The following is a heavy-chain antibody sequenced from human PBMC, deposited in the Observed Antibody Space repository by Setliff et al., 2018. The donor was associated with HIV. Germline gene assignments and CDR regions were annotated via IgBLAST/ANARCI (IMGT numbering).Heavy chain of an antibody. V-gene: IGHV4-61*09. CDR3: ARGDWENRDVDY. D-gene: IGHD3-9*01. Sequence: SETLSLTCTVSGGSISSSSHYWSWIRQPAGRGLEWIGHIYISVSIHYNPSLKSRVTISVDTSKNQFSLKLTSVTSADTAVYYCARGDWENRDVDYWGQGTLVTVSS. J-gene: IGHJ4*02. CDR2: IYISVSI. CDR1: GGSISSSSHY.